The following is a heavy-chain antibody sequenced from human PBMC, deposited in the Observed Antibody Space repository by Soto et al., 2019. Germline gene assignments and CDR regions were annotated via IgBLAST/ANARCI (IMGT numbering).Heavy chain of an antibody. J-gene: IGHJ5*02. V-gene: IGHV1-18*01. CDR3: AREGTRRGHTNWFDP. Sequence: GASVKVSCKASGYTFTSYGTSWVRQAPGQGLEWMGWISAYNGNTNYAQKLQGRVTMTTDTSTSTAYMELRSLRSDDTAVYYCAREGTRRGHTNWFDPWGQGTLVTVSS. D-gene: IGHD1-7*01. CDR2: ISAYNGNT. CDR1: GYTFTSYG.